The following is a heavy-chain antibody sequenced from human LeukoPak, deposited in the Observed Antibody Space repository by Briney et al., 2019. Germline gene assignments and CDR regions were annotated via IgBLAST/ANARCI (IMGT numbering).Heavy chain of an antibody. D-gene: IGHD1-14*01. CDR3: ARGGDRRGFDY. CDR2: IYDCGAT. CDR1: GGSISDGGYY. V-gene: IGHV4-31*11. J-gene: IGHJ4*02. Sequence: SETLSLTCAVSGGSISDGGYYWSWIRQHPGKGLEWIGYIYDCGATYYSPALQSRVAISVDTSDNKFSLKLRSLTAADTAVYYCARGGDRRGFDYWRQGTLVTVPS.